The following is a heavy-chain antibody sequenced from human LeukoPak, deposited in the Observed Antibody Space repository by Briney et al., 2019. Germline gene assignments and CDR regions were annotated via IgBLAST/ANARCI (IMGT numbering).Heavy chain of an antibody. CDR1: GFTFSSYA. CDR3: ARGAQVYCSGGSCYKIY. Sequence: GGSLRLSCAASGFTFSSYAMHWVRQAPGKGLEWVAVISYDGSNKYYADSVKGRFTISRDNSKNTLYVQMNSLRAEDTAVYYCARGAQVYCSGGSCYKIYWGQGTLVTVSS. J-gene: IGHJ4*02. V-gene: IGHV3-30-3*01. CDR2: ISYDGSNK. D-gene: IGHD2-15*01.